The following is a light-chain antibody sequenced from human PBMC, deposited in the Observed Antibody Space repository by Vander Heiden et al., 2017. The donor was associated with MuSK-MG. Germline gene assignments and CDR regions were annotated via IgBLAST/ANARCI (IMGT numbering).Light chain of an antibody. Sequence: ELVLTPAPGTLSLPPGERATLSFSASQSVSSSYLAWYQQKPGQGPRLLIYGASSRATGIPDRFSGSGSGTDFTLTISRLEPEDFAVYYCQQYGSSPKTFGQGTKVEIK. J-gene: IGKJ1*01. CDR3: QQYGSSPKT. V-gene: IGKV3-20*01. CDR2: GAS. CDR1: QSVSSSY.